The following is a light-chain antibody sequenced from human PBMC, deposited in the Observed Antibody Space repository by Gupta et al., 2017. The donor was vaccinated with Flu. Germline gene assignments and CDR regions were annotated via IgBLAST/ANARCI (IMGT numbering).Light chain of an antibody. CDR1: SSDVGRSDS. J-gene: IGLJ1*01. V-gene: IGLV2-14*01. Sequence: QSALTQPASVSGSPGQSITISYTGTSSDVGRSDSVSWYQQYPGKAPKLIIYDVTTRPSGVSSRFSGSKSGNTASLTISGLEAEDESDYYCSSYTSTNTFYVFGTGTTVTVL. CDR2: DVT. CDR3: SSYTSTNTFYV.